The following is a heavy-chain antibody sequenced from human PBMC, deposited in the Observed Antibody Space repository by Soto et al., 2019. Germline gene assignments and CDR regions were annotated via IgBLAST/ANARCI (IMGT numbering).Heavy chain of an antibody. Sequence: LVNPTETLTLTCTVSGFSLSNARMGVSWIRQPPGKALEWLAHIFSNDEKSYSTSLKSRLTISKDTSKSQVVLTMTNMDPVDTATYYCARIQDSSSWYYYYYGMDVWGQGTTVTVSS. J-gene: IGHJ6*02. CDR1: GFSLSNARMG. CDR2: IFSNDEK. V-gene: IGHV2-26*01. CDR3: ARIQDSSSWYYYYYGMDV. D-gene: IGHD6-13*01.